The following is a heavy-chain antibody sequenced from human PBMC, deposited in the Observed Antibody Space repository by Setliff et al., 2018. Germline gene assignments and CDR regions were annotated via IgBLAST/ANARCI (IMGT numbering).Heavy chain of an antibody. CDR3: ARHHRGVIISWFDP. Sequence: SETLSLTCTVSGGSISSSSYYWGWIRQPPGKGLEWIGSIYYSGSTYYNPSLKSRVTISVDTSKNQFSLKLSSVTAADTAVYYCARHHRGVIISWFDPWGQGTLVTGSS. CDR1: GGSISSSSYY. V-gene: IGHV4-39*01. J-gene: IGHJ5*02. CDR2: IYYSGST. D-gene: IGHD3-10*01.